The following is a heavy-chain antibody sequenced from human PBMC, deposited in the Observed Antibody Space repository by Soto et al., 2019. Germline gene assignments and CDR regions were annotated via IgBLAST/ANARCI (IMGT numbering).Heavy chain of an antibody. D-gene: IGHD2-21*02. J-gene: IGHJ5*02. Sequence: QVQLVQSGAEVKKPGSSVKVSCKASGGTFSSYAISWVRQAPGQGLEWMGGIIPIFGTANYAQKFQGRVTITADESTSTAYMELSSLRSEDTAVYYCASGGSVVVTSIPYNWFDPWGQGTLVTVSS. V-gene: IGHV1-69*01. CDR2: IIPIFGTA. CDR1: GGTFSSYA. CDR3: ASGGSVVVTSIPYNWFDP.